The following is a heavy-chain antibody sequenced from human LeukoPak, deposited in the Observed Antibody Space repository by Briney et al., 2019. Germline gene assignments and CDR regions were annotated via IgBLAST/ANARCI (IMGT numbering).Heavy chain of an antibody. CDR3: AREGTYGDSEVFDY. Sequence: SQTLSLTCTVSGGPISSGGYYWTWIRQHPGKGLEWIGYIYYSGNTYYNPSLKSRVTISVDTSKNQFSLKLSSVTAADTAVYYCAREGTYGDSEVFDYWSQGTLVTVSS. J-gene: IGHJ4*02. CDR1: GGPISSGGYY. V-gene: IGHV4-31*03. CDR2: IYYSGNT. D-gene: IGHD4-17*01.